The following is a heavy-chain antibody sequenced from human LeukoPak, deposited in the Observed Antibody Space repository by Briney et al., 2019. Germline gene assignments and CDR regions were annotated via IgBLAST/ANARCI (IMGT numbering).Heavy chain of an antibody. Sequence: SETLSLTFAVYGGSFSGYYWSWIRQPPGKGLEWIGEINHSGSTNYNPSLKSRVTISVDTSKNQFSLKLSSVTAADTAVYYCARPCRSTSCYGAFDIWGQGTMVTVSS. D-gene: IGHD2-2*01. V-gene: IGHV4-34*01. CDR3: ARPCRSTSCYGAFDI. CDR1: GGSFSGYY. J-gene: IGHJ3*02. CDR2: INHSGST.